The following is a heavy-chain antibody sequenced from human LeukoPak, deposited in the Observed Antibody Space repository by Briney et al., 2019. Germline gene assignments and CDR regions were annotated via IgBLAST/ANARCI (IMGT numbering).Heavy chain of an antibody. V-gene: IGHV4-39*01. CDR2: MYYSEST. CDR3: ATVLSSSQRNWFDP. Sequence: PSETLSLTCNVSGGSISSSGYYWGWIRQPPGKGLEWIGSMYYSESTYYSPSLKSRVTISVDTSKNQFSLKLSSVTAADTAVYYCATVLSSSQRNWFDPWGQGTLVTVSS. CDR1: GGSISSSGYY. D-gene: IGHD6-13*01. J-gene: IGHJ5*02.